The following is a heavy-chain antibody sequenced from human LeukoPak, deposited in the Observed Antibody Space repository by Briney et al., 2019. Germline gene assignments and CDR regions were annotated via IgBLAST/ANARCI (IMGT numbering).Heavy chain of an antibody. D-gene: IGHD3-16*01. J-gene: IGHJ4*02. CDR2: ISSTSSAM. CDR1: GFTFSSYS. Sequence: GGSLRLSCAASGFTFSSYSMNWVRQAPGKGLEWLSYISSTSSAMYYADSLKGRFTISRDNAKNSLCLQMDSLRAEDTAVYYCARVIGSYGDSAYWGQGTLVTVSS. CDR3: ARVIGSYGDSAY. V-gene: IGHV3-48*04.